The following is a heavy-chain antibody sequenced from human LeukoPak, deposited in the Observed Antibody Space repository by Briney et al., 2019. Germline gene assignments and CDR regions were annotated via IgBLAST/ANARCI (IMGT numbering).Heavy chain of an antibody. D-gene: IGHD4-23*01. CDR2: ISGSGGST. Sequence: GGSLRLSCAASGFTFSSYAMSWVRQAPGKGLEWVSAISGSGGSTYYADSVKGRFTISRDNSKNTLYLQMNSLRAEDTAVYYCARPGYGGNGAFDIWGQGTMVTVSS. CDR3: ARPGYGGNGAFDI. J-gene: IGHJ3*02. V-gene: IGHV3-23*01. CDR1: GFTFSSYA.